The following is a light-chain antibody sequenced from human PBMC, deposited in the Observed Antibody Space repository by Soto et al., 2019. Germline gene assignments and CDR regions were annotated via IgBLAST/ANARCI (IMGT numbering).Light chain of an antibody. CDR3: CSYAGSMM. Sequence: QSALTQPASVSGSPGQSITISCTGTSSDVGSDTFVYWYQQHPGKAHKLMIYESSKRPSGVSNRFSGSKSVNTASLTISGLQAEDEADYYGCSYAGSMMFGGGTKLTVL. V-gene: IGLV2-23*01. CDR1: SSDVGSDTF. CDR2: ESS. J-gene: IGLJ3*02.